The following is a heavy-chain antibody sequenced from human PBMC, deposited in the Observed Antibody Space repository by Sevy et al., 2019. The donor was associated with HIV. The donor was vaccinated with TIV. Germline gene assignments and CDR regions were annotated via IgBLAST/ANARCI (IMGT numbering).Heavy chain of an antibody. CDR2: MYYSGST. J-gene: IGHJ4*02. Sequence: LLQLRKTLSLTCAVSGYSISSRYYWGWVRQPPGKGLEWIASMYYSGSTYYNPSLRSRVTISLDTSENQFSLKLTSVTAADTAVYYCASDITSNWLFFDYWGQGILVTVSS. CDR1: GYSISSRYY. V-gene: IGHV4-38-2*01. D-gene: IGHD6-13*01. CDR3: ASDITSNWLFFDY.